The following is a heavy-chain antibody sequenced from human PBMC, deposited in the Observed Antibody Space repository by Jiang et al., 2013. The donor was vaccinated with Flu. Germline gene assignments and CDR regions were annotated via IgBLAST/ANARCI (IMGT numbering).Heavy chain of an antibody. CDR2: MNPNTGDT. D-gene: IGHD3-22*01. J-gene: IGHJ4*02. Sequence: SCKASGYTFTSYDLNWVRQAAGQGLEWMGWMNPNTGDTGYAQKFQGRVTMTRNTSISMAYMELSSLRSEDTAVYYCARAFVSVVYNDYWGQGTLVTVSS. V-gene: IGHV1-8*01. CDR1: GYTFTSYD. CDR3: ARAFVSVVYNDY.